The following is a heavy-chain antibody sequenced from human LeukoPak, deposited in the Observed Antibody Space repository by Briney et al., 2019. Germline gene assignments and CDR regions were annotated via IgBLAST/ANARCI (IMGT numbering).Heavy chain of an antibody. Sequence: GGSLRLSCAASGFTFTTYALSWVRQAPGKGLEWVSSISGSSAVIDYADSVKGRFIISSDNSENTIYLQMNSLRAEDTAVYYCTRGRQLWEYWGQGTLVTVSS. CDR2: ISGSSAVI. D-gene: IGHD1-26*01. CDR1: GFTFTTYA. V-gene: IGHV3-23*01. J-gene: IGHJ4*02. CDR3: TRGRQLWEY.